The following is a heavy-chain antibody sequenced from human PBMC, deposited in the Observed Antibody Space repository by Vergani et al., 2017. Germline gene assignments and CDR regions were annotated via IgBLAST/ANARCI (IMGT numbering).Heavy chain of an antibody. CDR3: ARELSYYYGSGSDDYNPYYYEGMDV. D-gene: IGHD3-10*01. V-gene: IGHV4-61*02. CDR1: GGSINTGAYY. Sequence: QVQLQESGPRLVRPSQTLSLTCTVSGGSINTGAYYWSCIRQPAGKGLEWIGRVYTSGMTNYNPSLKSRVTILVDRSKSQLSLKLTSVTAGDTAVYFCARELSYYYGSGSDDYNPYYYEGMDVWGPGTTVTVSS. J-gene: IGHJ6*02. CDR2: VYTSGMT.